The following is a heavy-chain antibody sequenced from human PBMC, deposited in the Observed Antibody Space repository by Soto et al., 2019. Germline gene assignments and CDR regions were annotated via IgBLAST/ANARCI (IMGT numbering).Heavy chain of an antibody. D-gene: IGHD1-1*01. CDR2: ISRTGFAT. V-gene: IGHV3-23*01. CDR3: AKLPGANWPNWFDP. Sequence: EVQLLESGGGLVQPGGSLRLSCAASGFTFSNYVMTWVRQAPGKGLEWVSAISRTGFATYYADSVKGRFTISRDKSKNTLYLQMKSLTAEDTAVYYCAKLPGANWPNWFDPWGQGTLVTVSS. J-gene: IGHJ5*02. CDR1: GFTFSNYV.